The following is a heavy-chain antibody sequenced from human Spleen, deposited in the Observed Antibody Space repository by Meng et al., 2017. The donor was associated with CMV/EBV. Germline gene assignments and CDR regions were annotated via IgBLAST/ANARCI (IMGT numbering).Heavy chain of an antibody. CDR1: GYTFTSYG. CDR3: ARVRFYSDSRYGMDV. J-gene: IGHJ6*02. D-gene: IGHD1-26*01. V-gene: IGHV1-18*01. CDR2: ITPYNGNT. Sequence: ASVKVSCKASGYTFTSYGISWVRQAPGQGLEWMGWITPYNGNTNYPRRLQGRVTMTTDTSTTTAYMELRSLRSDDTAVYYCARVRFYSDSRYGMDVWGQGTTVTVSS.